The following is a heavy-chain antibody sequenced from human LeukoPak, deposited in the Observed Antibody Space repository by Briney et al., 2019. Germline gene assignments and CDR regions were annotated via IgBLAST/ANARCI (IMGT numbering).Heavy chain of an antibody. J-gene: IGHJ6*03. V-gene: IGHV4-38-2*02. CDR1: GYSISSGYY. D-gene: IGHD5-18*01. CDR3: ARIESGYSYGYSYYYYMDV. CDR2: IYHSGST. Sequence: SETLFLTCTVSGYSISSGYYWGWIWQPPGKGLEGIGSIYHSGSTYYNPSLKSRVTISVDPSKNQFSLKLSSVTAADTAVYYCARIESGYSYGYSYYYYMDVWGKGTTVTVSS.